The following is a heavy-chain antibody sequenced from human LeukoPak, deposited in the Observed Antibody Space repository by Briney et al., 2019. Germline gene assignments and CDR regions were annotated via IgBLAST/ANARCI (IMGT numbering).Heavy chain of an antibody. V-gene: IGHV4-38-2*02. CDR1: GYSISSGYY. J-gene: IGHJ4*02. D-gene: IGHD6-13*01. CDR2: IYHSGST. Sequence: PSETLSLTCTVSGYSISSGYYWGWIRQPPGKGLEWIGSIYHSGSTYYNPSLKGRVTISVDTSKNQFSLKLSSVTAADTAVYYCARGYSSSWYFQDYWGQGTLVTVSS. CDR3: ARGYSSSWYFQDY.